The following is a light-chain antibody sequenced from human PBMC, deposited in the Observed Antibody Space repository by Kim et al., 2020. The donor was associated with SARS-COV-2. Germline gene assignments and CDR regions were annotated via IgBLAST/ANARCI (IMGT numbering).Light chain of an antibody. J-gene: IGKJ1*01. Sequence: DIQMTQSPSSLSASVGDRVTITCRASQSISSWLDWYQQKPGKAPKLLIYNASSLESGVPSRFSGSGSGTEFTLTISSLQPDDFATYYCQQYNSTPLTFGQGTKVDIK. V-gene: IGKV1-5*03. CDR3: QQYNSTPLT. CDR1: QSISSW. CDR2: NAS.